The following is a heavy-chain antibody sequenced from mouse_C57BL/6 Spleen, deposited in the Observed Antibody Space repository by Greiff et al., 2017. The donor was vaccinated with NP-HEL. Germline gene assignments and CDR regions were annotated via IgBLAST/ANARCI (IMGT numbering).Heavy chain of an antibody. J-gene: IGHJ2*01. CDR2: ILPGSGST. CDR3: ARGGFITTVVNYFDY. CDR1: GYTFTGYW. Sequence: VQLQQSGAELMKPGASVKLSCKATGYTFTGYWIEWVKQRPGHGLEWIGEILPGSGSTNYNEKFKGKATFPADTSSNTAYMKLSSLTTEDSAIYYCARGGFITTVVNYFDYWGQGTTLTVSS. V-gene: IGHV1-9*01. D-gene: IGHD1-1*01.